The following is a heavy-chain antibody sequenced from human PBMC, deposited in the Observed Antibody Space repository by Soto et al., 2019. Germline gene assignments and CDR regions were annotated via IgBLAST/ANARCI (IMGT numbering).Heavy chain of an antibody. CDR1: GFTFSSYA. CDR3: ARDLPYDYIWGSYRFTRPHNDY. J-gene: IGHJ4*02. V-gene: IGHV3-48*01. Sequence: GGSLRLSCAASGFTFSSYAMSWVRQAPGKGLEWVSDISSSSSTIYYADSVKGRFTISRDNAKNSLYLQMNSLRAEDTAVYYCARDLPYDYIWGSYRFTRPHNDYWGQGTLVTVSS. CDR2: ISSSSSTI. D-gene: IGHD3-16*02.